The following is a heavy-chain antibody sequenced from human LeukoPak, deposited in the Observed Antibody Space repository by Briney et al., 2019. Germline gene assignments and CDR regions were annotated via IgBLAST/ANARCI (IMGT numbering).Heavy chain of an antibody. V-gene: IGHV3-33*01. D-gene: IGHD3-22*01. CDR1: GFTLSSYG. Sequence: GGSLRLSCAASGFTLSSYGMHWVRQAPGKGLEWVAVIWYDGSNKYYADSVKGRFTISRDNSKNTLYLQMNSLRAEDTAVYYCAREYDYYDSSGYLQYFQHWGQGTLVTVSS. J-gene: IGHJ1*01. CDR2: IWYDGSNK. CDR3: AREYDYYDSSGYLQYFQH.